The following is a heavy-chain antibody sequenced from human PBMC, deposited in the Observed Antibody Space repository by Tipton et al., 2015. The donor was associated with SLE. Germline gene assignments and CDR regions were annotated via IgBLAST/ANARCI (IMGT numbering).Heavy chain of an antibody. Sequence: LRLSCTVSGGSISSGSYYWSWIRQPAGKGLEWIGRIYTSGSTNYNPSLKSRVTISVDTSKNQFSLKLSSVPAADTAVYYCARDRGRHWGQGTLVTVSS. D-gene: IGHD3/OR15-3a*01. CDR3: ARDRGRH. J-gene: IGHJ4*02. V-gene: IGHV4-61*02. CDR2: IYTSGST. CDR1: GGSISSGSYY.